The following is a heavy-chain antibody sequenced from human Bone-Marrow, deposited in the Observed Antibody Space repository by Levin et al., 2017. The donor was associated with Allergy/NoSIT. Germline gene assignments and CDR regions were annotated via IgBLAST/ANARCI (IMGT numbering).Heavy chain of an antibody. D-gene: IGHD2-15*01. Sequence: PGGSLRLSCVASGFTFSSYAIHWVRQAPGKGLEYVSAISSSGSSTYYADSVEGRFTISRDNSKNTVYLQMGSLRAEDMAVYYCAARYCSGGSCSGYFDYWGQGTLVAVSS. V-gene: IGHV3-64*02. J-gene: IGHJ4*02. CDR2: ISSSGSST. CDR1: GFTFSSYA. CDR3: AARYCSGGSCSGYFDY.